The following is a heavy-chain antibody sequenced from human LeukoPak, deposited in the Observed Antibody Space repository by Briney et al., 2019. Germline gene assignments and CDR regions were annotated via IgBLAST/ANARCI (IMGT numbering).Heavy chain of an antibody. Sequence: ASVNVSCKASGYTFTSYGISWVRQAPGQGLEWMGWISAYDGNTNYAQKLQGRVTMTTDTSTSTAYMELRSLRSDDTAVYYCARVWYSSGWYNWFDPWGQGTLVTVSS. V-gene: IGHV1-18*01. D-gene: IGHD6-19*01. CDR1: GYTFTSYG. CDR2: ISAYDGNT. J-gene: IGHJ5*02. CDR3: ARVWYSSGWYNWFDP.